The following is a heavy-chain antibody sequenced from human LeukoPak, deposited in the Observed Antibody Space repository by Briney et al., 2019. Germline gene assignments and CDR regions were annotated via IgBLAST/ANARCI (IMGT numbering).Heavy chain of an antibody. V-gene: IGHV4-59*12. CDR2: IDYSGTT. D-gene: IGHD4/OR15-4a*01. Sequence: PSETLSLTCTVSGGSISSYYWSWIRQPPGKGLQWIGYIDYSGTTNYNPSLKSRVTISVDTSNNQFSLHLNSVTPEDTAVYYCARKRLSADSFDIWGQGTLVTVSS. J-gene: IGHJ3*02. CDR1: GGSISSYY. CDR3: ARKRLSADSFDI.